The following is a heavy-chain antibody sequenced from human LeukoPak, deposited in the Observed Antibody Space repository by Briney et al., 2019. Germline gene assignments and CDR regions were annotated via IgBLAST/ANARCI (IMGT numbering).Heavy chain of an antibody. V-gene: IGHV3-23*01. CDR3: AKGGVMGARETDY. D-gene: IGHD2-8*01. CDR2: ISSGGST. J-gene: IGHJ4*02. CDR1: GFTFSTSA. Sequence: GGSLRLSCAASGFTFSTSAMTWVRQAPGKGLEWVSTISSGGSTYYPDSMKGRCTISRDNSKNTLYLQMNSPRGEDTAVYYCAKGGVMGARETDYWGQGTLVTVSS.